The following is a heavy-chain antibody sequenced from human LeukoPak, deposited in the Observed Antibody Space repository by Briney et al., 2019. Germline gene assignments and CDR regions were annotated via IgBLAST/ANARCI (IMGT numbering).Heavy chain of an antibody. CDR2: IYYSGST. CDR3: ARGRYSGTTYYFDY. CDR1: GGSISSYY. J-gene: IGHJ4*02. D-gene: IGHD5-12*01. Sequence: SETLFLTCTVSGGSISSYYWSWIRQPPGKGLEWIGYIYYSGSTNYNPSLKSRVTVSVDTSKNQFSLKLSSVTAADTAVYYCARGRYSGTTYYFDYWGQGTLVTVSS. V-gene: IGHV4-59*01.